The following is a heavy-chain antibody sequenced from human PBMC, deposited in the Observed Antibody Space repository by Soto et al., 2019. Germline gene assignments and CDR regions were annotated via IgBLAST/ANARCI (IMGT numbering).Heavy chain of an antibody. CDR1: GGTFSSYA. V-gene: IGHV1-69*05. CDR3: ARPLAAAGLDFDY. Sequence: SVKVSCKASGGTFSSYAISWVRQAPGQGLEWMGGIIPIFGTANYAQKFQGRVTMTRDTSTSTVYMELSSLRSEDTAVYYCARPLAAAGLDFDYWGQGTLVTVSS. D-gene: IGHD6-13*01. CDR2: IIPIFGTA. J-gene: IGHJ4*02.